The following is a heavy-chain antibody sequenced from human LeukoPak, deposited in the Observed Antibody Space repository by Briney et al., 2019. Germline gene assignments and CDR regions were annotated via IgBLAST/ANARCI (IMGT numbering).Heavy chain of an antibody. D-gene: IGHD3-22*01. CDR1: GGSISSGGYY. CDR2: IYHSGST. CDR3: ARDFDSGYYDY. V-gene: IGHV4-30-2*03. Sequence: PSQTLSLTRTVSGGSISSGGYYWSWIRQPPGKGLEWIGSIYHSGSTYYNPSLKSRVTISVDTSKNQFSLKLSSVTAADTAVYYCARDFDSGYYDYWGQGTLVTVSS. J-gene: IGHJ4*02.